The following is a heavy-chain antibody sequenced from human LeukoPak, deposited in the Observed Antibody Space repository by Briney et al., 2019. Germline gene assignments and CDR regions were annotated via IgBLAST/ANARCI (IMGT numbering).Heavy chain of an antibody. D-gene: IGHD2-2*01. V-gene: IGHV4-30-4*08. J-gene: IGHJ4*02. CDR2: IYYSGST. CDR1: GGSISSGDYY. Sequence: SETLSLTCTVSGGSISSGDYYWSWIRQPPGKGLEWIGYIYYSGSTYYNPSLKSRVTISVDTSKNQFSLKLSSVTAADTAVYYCAGVHIVVVPAAQFDNWGQGSLVTVSS. CDR3: AGVHIVVVPAAQFDN.